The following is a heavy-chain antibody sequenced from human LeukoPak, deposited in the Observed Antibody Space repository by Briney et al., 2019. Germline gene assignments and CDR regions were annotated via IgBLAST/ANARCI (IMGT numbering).Heavy chain of an antibody. V-gene: IGHV3-48*03. J-gene: IGHJ6*02. D-gene: IGHD2-2*01. CDR3: ARARCSSTSCYRGYYGMDV. Sequence: GGSLRLSCAASGFTFSSSEMNWVRQAPGKGLEWVSYISSSGSTIYYADSVKGRFTISRDNAKNSLYLQMNSLRAEDTAVYYCARARCSSTSCYRGYYGMDVWGQGTTVTVSS. CDR1: GFTFSSSE. CDR2: ISSSGSTI.